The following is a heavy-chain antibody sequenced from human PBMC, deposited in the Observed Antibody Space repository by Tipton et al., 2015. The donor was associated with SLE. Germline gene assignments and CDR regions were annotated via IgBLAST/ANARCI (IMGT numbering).Heavy chain of an antibody. CDR2: ISGSGGST. J-gene: IGHJ4*02. V-gene: IGHV3-23*01. CDR3: ARRRGYYFDS. Sequence: SLRLSCAASGFTFSSYAMSWVRQAPGKGLEWVSGISGSGGSTYYADSVKGRFTISRDNSKNTLYLQMNTLRAEDTAVYYCARRRGYYFDSWGQGTLVTVSS. CDR1: GFTFSSYA.